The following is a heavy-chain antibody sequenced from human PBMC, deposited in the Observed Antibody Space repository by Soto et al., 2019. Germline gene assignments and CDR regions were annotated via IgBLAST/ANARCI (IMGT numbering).Heavy chain of an antibody. CDR3: AARHRGGTTYYYYYYMDV. CDR1: GFTFSSYX. J-gene: IGHJ6*03. CDR2: ISGSGGST. Sequence: GGSLRLSCAASGFTFSSYXMSXVRQAPGKGLEWVSXISGSGGSTYYADSVKGRFTISRDNSKNTLYLQMNSLRAEDTAVYYCAARHRGGTTYYYYYYMDVWGKGTTVTVSS. D-gene: IGHD1-1*01. V-gene: IGHV3-23*01.